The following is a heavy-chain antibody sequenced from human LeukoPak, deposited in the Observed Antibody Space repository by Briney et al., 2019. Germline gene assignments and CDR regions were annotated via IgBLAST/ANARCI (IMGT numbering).Heavy chain of an antibody. CDR3: ARRHYYDSSGYYLNWFDP. CDR1: GYSFTSYW. J-gene: IGHJ5*02. V-gene: IGHV5-51*03. Sequence: KPGASLQISCKGSGYSFTSYWIGWVRQLPGKGLEWMGIIYPGDSDTRYSPSFQGQVTISADKSISTAYLQWSSLKASDTAMYYCARRHYYDSSGYYLNWFDPWGQGTLVTVSS. D-gene: IGHD3-22*01. CDR2: IYPGDSDT.